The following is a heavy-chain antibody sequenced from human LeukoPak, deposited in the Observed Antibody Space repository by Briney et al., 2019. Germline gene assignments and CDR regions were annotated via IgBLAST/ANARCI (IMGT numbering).Heavy chain of an antibody. Sequence: SETLSLTCTVSGGSISTYYWNWIRQPPGKGLEWIGYIYHSGSTNYNPSLQSRVTISVDTSKNQFSLNLNSVTAADTAVYYCARHHYDSRGLPRYGIDVWGQGTTVTVSS. CDR3: ARHHYDSRGLPRYGIDV. CDR1: GGSISTYY. J-gene: IGHJ6*02. V-gene: IGHV4-59*01. CDR2: IYHSGST. D-gene: IGHD3-22*01.